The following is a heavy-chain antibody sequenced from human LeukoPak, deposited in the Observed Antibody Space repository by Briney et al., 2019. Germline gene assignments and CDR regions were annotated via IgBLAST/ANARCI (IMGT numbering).Heavy chain of an antibody. J-gene: IGHJ4*02. CDR2: ISNDGSRT. V-gene: IGHV3-74*01. CDR1: GITISRSW. Sequence: GGSLRLSCAASGITISRSWMHWVGQAPGKGLVWVSRISNDGSRTSYADSVKGRFTISRDNAKNTLYLQMNSLRAEDTAMYYCTRSDYGDYWGQGTLVTVSS. CDR3: TRSDYGDY.